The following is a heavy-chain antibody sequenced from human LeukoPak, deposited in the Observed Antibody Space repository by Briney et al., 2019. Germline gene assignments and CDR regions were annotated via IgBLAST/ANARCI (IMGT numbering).Heavy chain of an antibody. V-gene: IGHV4-4*02. CDR3: ARVYYSRSYDYWYFDL. CDR2: IYHSGST. D-gene: IGHD6-13*01. J-gene: IGHJ2*01. CDR1: GGSISSSNW. Sequence: PSGTLSLTCAVSGGSISSSNWWSWIRQPPGKGLEWIGEIYHSGSTNYNPSLKSRVTISVDKSKTQFSLKLSSVTAADTAVYYCARVYYSRSYDYWYFDLWGRGTLVTVSS.